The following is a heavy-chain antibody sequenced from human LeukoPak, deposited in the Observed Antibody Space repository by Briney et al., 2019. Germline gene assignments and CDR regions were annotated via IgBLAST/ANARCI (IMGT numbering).Heavy chain of an antibody. J-gene: IGHJ4*02. CDR1: GFTFSNYA. D-gene: IGHD1-26*01. V-gene: IGHV3-30*18. CDR3: AKEAAIVGAKDY. CDR2: ISFDGSNK. Sequence: GGSLRLSCLASGFTFSNYAMHWVRQAPGKGLEWVAGISFDGSNKYYVESVKGRLTISRDNSKNTLYVQMNSLRAEDTAVYYCAKEAAIVGAKDYWGQGTLVTVSS.